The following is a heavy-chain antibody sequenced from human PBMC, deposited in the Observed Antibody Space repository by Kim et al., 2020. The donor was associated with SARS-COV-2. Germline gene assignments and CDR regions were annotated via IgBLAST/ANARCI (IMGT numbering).Heavy chain of an antibody. J-gene: IGHJ4*02. D-gene: IGHD3-10*01. V-gene: IGHV3-21*01. CDR3: ARDGGPRGVRGVIQPTR. CDR1: GFTFSSYS. CDR2: ISSSSSYI. Sequence: GGSLRLSCAASGFTFSSYSMNWVRQAPGKGLEWVSSISSSSSYIYYADSVKGRFTISRDNAKNSLYLQMNSLRAEDTAVYYCARDGGPRGVRGVIQPTRWGQGTLVTVSS.